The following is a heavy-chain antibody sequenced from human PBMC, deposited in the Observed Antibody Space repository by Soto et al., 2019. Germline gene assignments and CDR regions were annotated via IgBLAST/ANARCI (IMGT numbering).Heavy chain of an antibody. CDR3: ARAGVPVAGYNWFDP. Sequence: EVQLVESGGGLVQPGGSLRLSCAASGFTFSSYWMHWVRQVPGKGLVWVSRINSDGTGTTYADSVKGRFTISRDNAKNTLYLQMNSLRVEDTAVYYCARAGVPVAGYNWFDPWGQGTLVTVSS. CDR1: GFTFSSYW. J-gene: IGHJ5*02. D-gene: IGHD6-19*01. V-gene: IGHV3-74*01. CDR2: INSDGTGT.